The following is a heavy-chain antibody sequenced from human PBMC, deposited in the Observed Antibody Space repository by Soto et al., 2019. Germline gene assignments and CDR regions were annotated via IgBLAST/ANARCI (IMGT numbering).Heavy chain of an antibody. V-gene: IGHV4-39*01. CDR2: IYYSGST. CDR1: DGSISSSSYY. CDR3: AVVVITEGYCDY. D-gene: IGHD3-22*01. J-gene: IGHJ4*02. Sequence: SETLSLTCTVSDGSISSSSYYWGWIRQPPGKGLEWIGSIYYSGSTYYNPSLKSRVTISVDTSKNQFSLKLSSVTAADTAVYYCAVVVITEGYCDYWGQGTLVTVSS.